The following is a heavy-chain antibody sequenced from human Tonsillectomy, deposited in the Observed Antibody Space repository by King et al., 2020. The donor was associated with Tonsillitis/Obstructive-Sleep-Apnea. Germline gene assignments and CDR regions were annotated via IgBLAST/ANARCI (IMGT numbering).Heavy chain of an antibody. CDR2: ISYDGSNK. Sequence: VQLVESGGGVVQPGRSLRLSCAAAGFTFSSYAMHWVRQAPGKGLERVAVISYDGSNKYYADSVQGRFTISRDNSKNTLYLQMNSVRAEDTAVYYCAKDQGDQLFYYGMDVWGQGTTVTVSS. J-gene: IGHJ6*02. D-gene: IGHD3-16*01. CDR1: GFTFSSYA. CDR3: AKDQGDQLFYYGMDV. V-gene: IGHV3-30*04.